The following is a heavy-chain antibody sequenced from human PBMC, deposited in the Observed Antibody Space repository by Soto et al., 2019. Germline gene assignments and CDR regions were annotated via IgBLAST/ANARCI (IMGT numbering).Heavy chain of an antibody. Sequence: EVQVVESGGGLVQPGGSLRLSCAASGFTVSNNYMTWVRQAPGKGLEWVSLIYSRGGTDYADSVKGRFTISRDNSKNMVYLQMNSLRVEDTAVYYCARGGSGSQTVGYWGXGARVTVSS. D-gene: IGHD1-26*01. CDR1: GFTVSNNY. J-gene: IGHJ4*02. CDR2: IYSRGGT. V-gene: IGHV3-66*01. CDR3: ARGGSGSQTVGY.